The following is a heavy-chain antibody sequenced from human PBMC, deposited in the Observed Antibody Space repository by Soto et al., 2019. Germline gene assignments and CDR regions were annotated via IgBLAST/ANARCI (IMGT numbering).Heavy chain of an antibody. CDR1: GFTFSTYG. D-gene: IGHD3-10*01. V-gene: IGHV3-23*01. Sequence: PGGSLRLSCATSGFTFSTYGMSWVRQAPGKGLEWVSVISGSGGSTYYADSVKGRFTISRDNSKNTLYLQMNSLRAEDTAVYYCAKSDLGGNYYGSGSYQLDYYYGMDVWGQGTTVTVSS. CDR3: AKSDLGGNYYGSGSYQLDYYYGMDV. CDR2: ISGSGGST. J-gene: IGHJ6*02.